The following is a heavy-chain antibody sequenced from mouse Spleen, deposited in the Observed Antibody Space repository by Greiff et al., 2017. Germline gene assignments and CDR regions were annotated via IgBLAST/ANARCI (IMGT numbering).Heavy chain of an antibody. D-gene: IGHD2-3*01. CDR1: GYSITSGYY. Sequence: VQLKQSGPGLVKPSQSLSLTCSVTGYSITSGYYWNWIRQFPGNKLEWMGYISYDGSNNYNPSLKNRISITRDTSKNQFFLKLNSVTTEDTATYYCARDGYSSYAMDYWGQGTSVTVSS. V-gene: IGHV3-6*01. CDR2: ISYDGSN. CDR3: ARDGYSSYAMDY. J-gene: IGHJ4*01.